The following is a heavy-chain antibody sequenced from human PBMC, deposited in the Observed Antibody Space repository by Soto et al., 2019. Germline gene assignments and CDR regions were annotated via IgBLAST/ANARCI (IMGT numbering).Heavy chain of an antibody. Sequence: GESLKIACKGSGYSFTSYWIGWVRQMPGKGLEWMGMIYPGDCDTRYSRSFQGQVNISADKSISTAYLQWSSLNASDPAMYSCESHRLLWFGESINWGQGTLVTVSS. J-gene: IGHJ4*02. CDR3: ESHRLLWFGESIN. CDR1: GYSFTSYW. V-gene: IGHV5-51*01. D-gene: IGHD3-10*01. CDR2: IYPGDCDT.